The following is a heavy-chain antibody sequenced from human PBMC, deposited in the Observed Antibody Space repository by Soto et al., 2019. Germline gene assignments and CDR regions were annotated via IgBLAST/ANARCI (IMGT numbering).Heavy chain of an antibody. D-gene: IGHD3-22*01. V-gene: IGHV5-10-1*01. Sequence: PGKSLKISCKGSLYSFAGYWITWVRQKPGKGLEWMGRIDPSDSQTYYSPSFRGHVTISATKSITTVFLQWSSLRASDTAMYYCARQIYDSDTGPNFQYYFDSWGQGTPVTVSS. J-gene: IGHJ4*02. CDR1: LYSFAGYW. CDR3: ARQIYDSDTGPNFQYYFDS. CDR2: IDPSDSQT.